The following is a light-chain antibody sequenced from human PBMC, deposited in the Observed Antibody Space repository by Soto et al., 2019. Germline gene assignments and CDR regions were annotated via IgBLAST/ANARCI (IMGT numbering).Light chain of an antibody. CDR1: SRDVAGYSY. CDR2: DVT. CDR3: TSYAGSYTWI. Sequence: QSALTQPRSVSGSPGQSVTVSCTGTSRDVAGYSYVSWFQQHPGKAPKLLIYDVTKRPSGVPDRFSGSKSGNTAALTISGLQAEDEAEYFCTSYAGSYTWIFGSGTKLTVL. J-gene: IGLJ1*01. V-gene: IGLV2-11*01.